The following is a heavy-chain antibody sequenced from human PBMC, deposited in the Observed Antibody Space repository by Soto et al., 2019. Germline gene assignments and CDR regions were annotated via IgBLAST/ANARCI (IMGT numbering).Heavy chain of an antibody. CDR1: GIAFNSHT. CDR3: ARDLGVVTTSGYLDM. J-gene: IGHJ3*02. V-gene: IGHV3-21*01. D-gene: IGHD2-21*02. Sequence: GGSLRLSCAAAGIAFNSHTMNWVRLAPGKGLEWVSSISSSNSYIYSADSVKGRFTISRDNSKNSLYLQMNSLRAEDTAVYYGARDLGVVTTSGYLDMWGQGTMVTVSS. CDR2: ISSSNSYI.